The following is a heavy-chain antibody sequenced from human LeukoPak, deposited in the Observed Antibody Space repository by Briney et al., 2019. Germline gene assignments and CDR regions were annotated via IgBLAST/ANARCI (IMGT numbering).Heavy chain of an antibody. Sequence: GESPKISCKGSGYSFTSYWISWVRQMPGKGLEWMGRIDPSDSYTNYSPSFQGHVTISADKSISTAYLQWSSLKASDTAMYYCARRRKGIAVAGTIGWGQGTLVTVSS. J-gene: IGHJ4*02. D-gene: IGHD6-19*01. CDR2: IDPSDSYT. CDR1: GYSFTSYW. V-gene: IGHV5-10-1*01. CDR3: ARRRKGIAVAGTIG.